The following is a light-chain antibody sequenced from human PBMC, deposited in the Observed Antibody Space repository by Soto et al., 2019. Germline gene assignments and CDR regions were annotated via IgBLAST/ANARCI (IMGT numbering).Light chain of an antibody. J-gene: IGKJ1*01. CDR1: QSVNNNY. CDR3: QQYATSPRT. Sequence: ENVLTQSPGTLSLSPGEEATLSCRASQSVNNNYLAWYQQIPGQPPRLLIYGASSRATGIPDRFSGRGSGTDFTLTISRLEPEDFSVYYCQQYATSPRTFGHGTKVEIK. CDR2: GAS. V-gene: IGKV3-20*01.